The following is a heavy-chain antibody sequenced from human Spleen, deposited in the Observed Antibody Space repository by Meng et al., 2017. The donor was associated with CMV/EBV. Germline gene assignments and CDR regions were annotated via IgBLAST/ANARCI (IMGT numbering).Heavy chain of an antibody. V-gene: IGHV3-48*03. CDR1: GFIFSSYE. CDR3: AKDQFGEIYSEGMDV. J-gene: IGHJ6*02. CDR2: IRNSDSTI. D-gene: IGHD3-10*01. Sequence: GGSLRLSCAASGFIFSSYEMNWVRQAPGKGPEWISYIRNSDSTIYYADSVKGRFTISTDNAKNSLYLQMNSLRGEDTAVYYCAKDQFGEIYSEGMDVWGQGTTVTVSS.